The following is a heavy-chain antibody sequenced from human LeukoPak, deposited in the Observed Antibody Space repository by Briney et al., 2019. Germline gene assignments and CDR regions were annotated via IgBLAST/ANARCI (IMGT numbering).Heavy chain of an antibody. CDR1: GFTFSSYA. CDR2: ISGSGGST. V-gene: IGHV3-23*01. CDR3: AKAGDYYDSSGYYYVDY. D-gene: IGHD3-22*01. J-gene: IGHJ4*02. Sequence: GGSLRLSCAASGFTFSSYAMCWVRQAPGKGLEWVSAISGSGGSTYYADSVKGRFTISRDNSKNTLYLQMNSLRAEDTAVYYCAKAGDYYDSSGYYYVDYWGQGTLATVSS.